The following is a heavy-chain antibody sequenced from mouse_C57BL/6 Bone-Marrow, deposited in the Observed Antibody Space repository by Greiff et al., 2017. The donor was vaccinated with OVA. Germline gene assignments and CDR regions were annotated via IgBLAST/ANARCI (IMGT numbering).Heavy chain of an antibody. Sequence: QVQLKESGAEVVRPGASVKLSCKASGYTFTDHYINWVKQRPGQGLEWIARLYPGSGNTYYNEKFKGKATLTAEKSSNTAYMQLSSLTSEDSAVYFCARDDGYFFEYWGQGTTLTVSS. CDR3: ARDDGYFFEY. J-gene: IGHJ2*01. CDR2: LYPGSGNT. CDR1: GYTFTDHY. V-gene: IGHV1-76*01. D-gene: IGHD2-3*01.